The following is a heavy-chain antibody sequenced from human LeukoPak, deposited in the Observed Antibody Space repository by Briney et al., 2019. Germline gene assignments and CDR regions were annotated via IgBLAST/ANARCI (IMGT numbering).Heavy chain of an antibody. Sequence: GRSLRLSCAASGFTFSSYGMHWVRQAPGKGLEWVAVMSYDGSNKYYADSVKGRFTISRDNSKNTLYLQMNSLRAEDTAVYYCAKFPKVRGVIAGYDVWGQGTTVTVSS. J-gene: IGHJ6*02. V-gene: IGHV3-30*18. D-gene: IGHD3-10*01. CDR2: MSYDGSNK. CDR1: GFTFSSYG. CDR3: AKFPKVRGVIAGYDV.